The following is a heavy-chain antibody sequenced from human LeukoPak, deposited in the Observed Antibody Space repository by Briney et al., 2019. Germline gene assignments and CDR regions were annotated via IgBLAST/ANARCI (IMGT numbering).Heavy chain of an antibody. D-gene: IGHD6-13*01. V-gene: IGHV4-4*07. Sequence: PSETLSLTCTVSGGSISSYYWSWIRQPAGKGLEWIGRIYTSGSTNYNPSLKSRVTISVDTSKNQFSLKLSSVTAADTAVYYCARDLSVDSSSWRGVYYYYYMDVWGKGTTVTVSS. CDR1: GGSISSYY. CDR2: IYTSGST. J-gene: IGHJ6*03. CDR3: ARDLSVDSSSWRGVYYYYYMDV.